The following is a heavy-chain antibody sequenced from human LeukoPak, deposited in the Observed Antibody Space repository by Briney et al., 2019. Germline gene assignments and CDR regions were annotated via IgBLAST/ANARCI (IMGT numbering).Heavy chain of an antibody. J-gene: IGHJ4*02. D-gene: IGHD3-22*01. Sequence: SETLSLTCAVYGGSFSGYYWSWIRQPPGKGLEWIGEINHSGTTNYNPSLKSRVTISVDTSKNQFSLKLSSVTAADTAVYYCARAPHYYDSSGYYSPRGYYFDYWGQGTLVTVSS. CDR3: ARAPHYYDSSGYYSPRGYYFDY. CDR2: INHSGTT. CDR1: GGSFSGYY. V-gene: IGHV4-34*01.